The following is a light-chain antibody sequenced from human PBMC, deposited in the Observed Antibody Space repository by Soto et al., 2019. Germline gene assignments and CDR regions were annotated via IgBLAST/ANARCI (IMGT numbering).Light chain of an antibody. CDR2: AAS. J-gene: IGKJ1*01. V-gene: IGKV1-39*01. Sequence: DIQMTQSPSSLSASVGDRVTITCRASQSISSYLNWYQQKPGKAPKLLIYAASSLQSWFPSRFSGSGSGTDFTLTISSLHPEDFATYYCQQSYSTTWTFGQGTKVEIK. CDR3: QQSYSTTWT. CDR1: QSISSY.